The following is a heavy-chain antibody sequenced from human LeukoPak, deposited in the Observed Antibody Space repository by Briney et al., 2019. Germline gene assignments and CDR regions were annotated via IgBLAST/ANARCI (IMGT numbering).Heavy chain of an antibody. CDR3: AREVSRRYVWGSYRYGMDV. V-gene: IGHV1-8*01. J-gene: IGHJ6*02. D-gene: IGHD3-16*01. CDR2: MNPNSGNT. Sequence: ASVKVSCKASGYTFTSYDINWGRQATGQGLEWMGWMNPNSGNTGYAQKFQGRVTMTRNTSISTAYMELSSLRSEDTAVYYCAREVSRRYVWGSYRYGMDVWGQGTTVTVSS. CDR1: GYTFTSYD.